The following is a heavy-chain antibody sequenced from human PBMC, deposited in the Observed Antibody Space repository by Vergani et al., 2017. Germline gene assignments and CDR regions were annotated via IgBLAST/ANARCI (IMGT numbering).Heavy chain of an antibody. Sequence: QVQLQQWGAGLLKPSETLSLTCAVYGGSFSGYYWRWIRQPPGKGLEWIGEINHSGSTNYNPSLKSRVTISVDTSKNQFSLKLSSVTAAATAVYYCAGGPYYDIWTGHDNRGEFDYWGQGTLVTVSS. J-gene: IGHJ4*02. CDR2: INHSGST. CDR1: GGSFSGYY. CDR3: AGGPYYDIWTGHDNRGEFDY. V-gene: IGHV4-34*01. D-gene: IGHD3-9*01.